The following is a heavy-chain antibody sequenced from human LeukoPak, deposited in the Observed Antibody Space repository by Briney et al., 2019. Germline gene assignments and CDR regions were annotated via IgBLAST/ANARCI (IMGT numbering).Heavy chain of an antibody. CDR2: IYYSGST. V-gene: IGHV4-61*01. Sequence: SETLSLTCTVSGGSVSSGSYYWSWIRQPPGKGLEWIGYIYYSGSTNYNPSLKSRVTISVDTSKNQFSLKLSSVTAADTAVYYCAREVAGRAYYYMDVWGKGTTVTVSS. CDR1: GGSVSSGSYY. CDR3: AREVAGRAYYYMDV. J-gene: IGHJ6*03. D-gene: IGHD6-19*01.